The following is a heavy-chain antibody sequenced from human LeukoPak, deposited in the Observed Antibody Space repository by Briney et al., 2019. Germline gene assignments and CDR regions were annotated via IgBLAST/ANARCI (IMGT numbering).Heavy chain of an antibody. D-gene: IGHD3-3*01. Sequence: SETLSLTCTVSGYSISVGYYWGWIRQPPGKGLEWIGNIYHSGSTYYNPSLKSRVTISVDTSKNQFSLKLSSVTAADTAVYYCARGGNYDFWSGYVKPRPKLYYFDYWGQGTLVTVSS. J-gene: IGHJ4*02. CDR2: IYHSGST. CDR1: GYSISVGYY. CDR3: ARGGNYDFWSGYVKPRPKLYYFDY. V-gene: IGHV4-38-2*02.